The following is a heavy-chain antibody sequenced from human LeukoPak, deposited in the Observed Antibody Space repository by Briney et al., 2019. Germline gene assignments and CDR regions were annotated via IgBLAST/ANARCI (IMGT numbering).Heavy chain of an antibody. D-gene: IGHD3-16*01. CDR3: ARDVSDYVSFYYYGMDV. CDR1: GGSINSYY. Sequence: PSETLSLTCTVSGGSINSYYWGWIRQPPGKGLEWIGYIYYSGSTNYNPSLKSRVTISVDTSKNQFSLKLSSVTAADTAVYYCARDVSDYVSFYYYGMDVWGQGTTVTVSS. V-gene: IGHV4-59*12. J-gene: IGHJ6*02. CDR2: IYYSGST.